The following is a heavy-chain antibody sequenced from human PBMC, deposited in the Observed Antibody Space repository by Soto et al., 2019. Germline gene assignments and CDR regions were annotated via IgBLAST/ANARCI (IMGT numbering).Heavy chain of an antibody. CDR2: MNPNSGNT. J-gene: IGHJ6*03. D-gene: IGHD3-3*01. CDR1: GYTFTSYD. V-gene: IGHV1-8*01. CDR3: ARVQYYDFWSGYYPHGLYYYYMDV. Sequence: ASVKVSCKASGYTFTSYDINWVRQATGQGLEWMGWMNPNSGNTGYAQKFQGRVTMTRNTSISTAYMELSSLRSEDTAVYYCARVQYYDFWSGYYPHGLYYYYMDVWGKGTTVTVSS.